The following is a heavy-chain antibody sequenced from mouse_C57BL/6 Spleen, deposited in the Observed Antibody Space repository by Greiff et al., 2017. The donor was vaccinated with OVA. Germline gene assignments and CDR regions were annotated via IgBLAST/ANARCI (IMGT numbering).Heavy chain of an antibody. J-gene: IGHJ3*01. CDR3: ARLGNYGLFAY. Sequence: QVQLQQPGAELVMPGASVKLSCKASGYTFTSYWMHWVKQRPGPGLEWIGEIDPSDSYTNYNQKFKGKSTLTVDHSSSTAYMQLSSLTYEDSAVYYCARLGNYGLFAYWGQGTLVTVSA. V-gene: IGHV1-69*01. CDR1: GYTFTSYW. D-gene: IGHD2-1*01. CDR2: IDPSDSYT.